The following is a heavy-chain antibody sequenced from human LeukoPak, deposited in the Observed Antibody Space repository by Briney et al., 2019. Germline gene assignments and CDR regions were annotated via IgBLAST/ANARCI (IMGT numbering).Heavy chain of an antibody. CDR2: IIPIFGTA. Sequence: SVKVSCKASGGTFSSYAISWVRQATGQGLEWMGGIIPIFGTANYAQKFQGRVTITTDESTSTAYMELSSLRSEDTAVYYCARGGELRYSRFDYWGQGSLVTVSS. J-gene: IGHJ4*02. V-gene: IGHV1-69*05. CDR1: GGTFSSYA. CDR3: ARGGELRYSRFDY. D-gene: IGHD1-7*01.